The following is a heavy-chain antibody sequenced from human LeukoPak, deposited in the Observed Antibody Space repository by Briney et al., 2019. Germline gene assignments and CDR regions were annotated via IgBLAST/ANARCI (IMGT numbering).Heavy chain of an antibody. V-gene: IGHV4-4*02. CDR2: IYHSGST. CDR3: ARGFYGSGSYSSPGFHAFDV. D-gene: IGHD3-10*01. J-gene: IGHJ3*01. Sequence: PSETLSLTCAVSGASISSNNWWSWVRQPPGKGLEWIGEIYHSGSTDYNPSLESRVTISVDKSKNQFSLKLSSVTAADTAVYYCARGFYGSGSYSSPGFHAFDVWGQGTMVTVSS. CDR1: GASISSNNW.